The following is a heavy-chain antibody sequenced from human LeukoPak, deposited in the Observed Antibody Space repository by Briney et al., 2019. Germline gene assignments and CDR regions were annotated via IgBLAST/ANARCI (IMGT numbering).Heavy chain of an antibody. Sequence: GGSLRLSCAASGFTFDDYTMHWVRQAPGKGLEWVSLISWDGGSTYYADSVKGRFTISRDNSKNSLSLQMNSLRTEDTALYYCAKGYSPRGAFDIWGQGTMVTVSS. D-gene: IGHD4-4*01. CDR3: AKGYSPRGAFDI. CDR2: ISWDGGST. J-gene: IGHJ3*02. V-gene: IGHV3-43*01. CDR1: GFTFDDYT.